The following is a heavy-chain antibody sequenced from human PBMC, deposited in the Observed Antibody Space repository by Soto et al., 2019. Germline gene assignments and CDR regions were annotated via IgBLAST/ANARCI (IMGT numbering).Heavy chain of an antibody. CDR2: IYPGDSDT. CDR1: GYSFTSYW. V-gene: IGHV5-51*01. Sequence: PGESLKISCKGSGYSFTSYWIGWVRQMPGKGLEWMGIIYPGDSDTRYSPSFQGQVTISADKSISTAYLQWSSLKASDTAMYYCARQGKATIFGLVTAPAYDCWGQGTLVTVSS. CDR3: ARQGKATIFGLVTAPAYDC. D-gene: IGHD3-3*01. J-gene: IGHJ4*02.